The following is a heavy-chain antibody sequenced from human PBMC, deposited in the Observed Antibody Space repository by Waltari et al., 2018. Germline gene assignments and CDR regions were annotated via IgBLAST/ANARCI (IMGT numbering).Heavy chain of an antibody. V-gene: IGHV3-30*04. D-gene: IGHD3-9*01. Sequence: QVQLVESGGGVVQPGRSLRLSCVASGFTFRSYAMHWVRQVPGKGLEWLAVILSDGRNQYHADSVKGRFTISRDNSKNTLYLQMNSLRAEDTAVYYCARDSPHLTDLKYYCDYWGQGSLVTVSS. J-gene: IGHJ4*02. CDR3: ARDSPHLTDLKYYCDY. CDR2: ILSDGRNQ. CDR1: GFTFRSYA.